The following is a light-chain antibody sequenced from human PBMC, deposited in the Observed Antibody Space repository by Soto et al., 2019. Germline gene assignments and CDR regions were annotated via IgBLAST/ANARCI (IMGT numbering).Light chain of an antibody. CDR1: QSISSY. CDR2: AAS. CDR3: QQYNTYSRT. J-gene: IGKJ1*01. V-gene: IGKV1-39*01. Sequence: DIQMTQSPSSLSASVGDRVTITCRASQSISSYLNWYQQKPGKAPKLLIYAASSLQSGVPSRFSGSGSGTDFTLTISSLQPEDFATYYCQQYNTYSRTFGQGTKVDSK.